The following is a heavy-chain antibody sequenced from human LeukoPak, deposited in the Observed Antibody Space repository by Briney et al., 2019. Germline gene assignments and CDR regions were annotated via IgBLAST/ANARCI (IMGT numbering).Heavy chain of an antibody. CDR1: GGSITSSY. D-gene: IGHD2-21*01. Sequence: SETLSLTCTVSGGSITSSYWTWIRQPPGKGLEWIGYIYYSGSTNYNPSLKSRVTISVDTSKNQFSLKLSSVTAADTAVYYCARAYCGGDCYRDAFDIWGQGTMVTVSS. CDR2: IYYSGST. CDR3: ARAYCGGDCYRDAFDI. V-gene: IGHV4-59*01. J-gene: IGHJ3*02.